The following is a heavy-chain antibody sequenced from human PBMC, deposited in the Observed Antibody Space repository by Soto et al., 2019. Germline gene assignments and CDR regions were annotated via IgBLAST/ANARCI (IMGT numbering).Heavy chain of an antibody. CDR1: GYTFTSCG. CDR2: ISTYNGNT. CDR3: ARERAGPSSYYYYYGMDV. J-gene: IGHJ6*02. D-gene: IGHD6-6*01. V-gene: IGHV1-18*04. Sequence: RASVKVSCKASGYTFTSCGLSWVRQAPGQGLEWMGWISTYNGNTNYAQKLQGRVTMTTDTSTSTAYMELRSLRSDDTAVYYCARERAGPSSYYYYYGMDVWGQGTTVTVSS.